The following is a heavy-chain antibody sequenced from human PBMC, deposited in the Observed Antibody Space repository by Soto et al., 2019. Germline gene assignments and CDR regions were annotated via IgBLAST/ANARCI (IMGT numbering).Heavy chain of an antibody. J-gene: IGHJ3*01. D-gene: IGHD1-26*01. CDR2: IVVGSGNT. Sequence: SVKVSCKASGFTFTSSATQWVRQARGQRLEWIGWIVVGSGNTNYAQKFQGRVTIRRDVSTSTAYMEMSSLRSEDTAVYYCATNPQHSGRPRIWGQGTMVTVSS. V-gene: IGHV1-58*02. CDR3: ATNPQHSGRPRI. CDR1: GFTFTSSA.